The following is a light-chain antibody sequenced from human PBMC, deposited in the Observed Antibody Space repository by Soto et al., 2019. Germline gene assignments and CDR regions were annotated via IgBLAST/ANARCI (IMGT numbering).Light chain of an antibody. Sequence: TQSPSSLSASVGDRVTITCRASHSVSRTYLAWYQQKPGQAPRLLIYGTSDRATGNPDRFSGSGSGTDFTLTISRLEPEDSAVYYCQQFDDSVTFGQGTRLEIK. V-gene: IGKV3-20*01. CDR1: HSVSRTY. J-gene: IGKJ5*01. CDR3: QQFDDSVT. CDR2: GTS.